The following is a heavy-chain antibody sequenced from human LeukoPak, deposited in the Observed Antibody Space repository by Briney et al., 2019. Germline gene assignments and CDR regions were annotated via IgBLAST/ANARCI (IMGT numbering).Heavy chain of an antibody. Sequence: SETLSLTCTVSGGSISSSSYYWGWIRQPPGKGLEWIGSIYYRGSTNYNPSLKSRVAISVDTSKNQFSLKLSSVTAADTAVYYCAREKTLGATEYLDYWGQGTVVTVSS. CDR1: GGSISSSSYY. D-gene: IGHD1-26*01. CDR2: IYYRGST. J-gene: IGHJ4*02. CDR3: AREKTLGATEYLDY. V-gene: IGHV4-39*07.